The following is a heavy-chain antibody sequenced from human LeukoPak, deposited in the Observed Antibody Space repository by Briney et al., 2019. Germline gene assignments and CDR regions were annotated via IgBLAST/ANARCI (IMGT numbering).Heavy chain of an antibody. CDR1: GGTFSSYA. Sequence: SVKVSCKASGGTFSSYAISWVRQAPGQGLEWMGRIIPILGIANYAQKFQGRVTITADKSTSTAYMELSSLRSEDMAVYYCARVEYYDSSGYYQPDYWGQGTLVTVSS. D-gene: IGHD3-22*01. J-gene: IGHJ4*02. V-gene: IGHV1-69*04. CDR2: IIPILGIA. CDR3: ARVEYYDSSGYYQPDY.